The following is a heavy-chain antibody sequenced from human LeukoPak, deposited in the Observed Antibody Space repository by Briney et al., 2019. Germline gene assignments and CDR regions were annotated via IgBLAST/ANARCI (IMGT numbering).Heavy chain of an antibody. D-gene: IGHD2-2*03. CDR1: GGSISSSNW. CDR3: AKSNGYGLIDI. J-gene: IGHJ3*02. Sequence: SETLSLTCAVSGGSISSSNWWSWIRQPPGKGLEWIGIIYHSGNTYYNPSLKSRVTMSVDTSKNQFSMKLNFVTAADTAVYYCAKSNGYGLIDIWGQGTMVTVSS. V-gene: IGHV4-4*02. CDR2: IYHSGNT.